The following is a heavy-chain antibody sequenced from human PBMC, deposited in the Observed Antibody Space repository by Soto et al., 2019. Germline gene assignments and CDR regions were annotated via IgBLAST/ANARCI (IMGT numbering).Heavy chain of an antibody. CDR3: ARPGRVGAHYYGMDV. CDR2: IIPIFGTA. D-gene: IGHD1-26*01. Sequence: ASVKVSCKASGGTFSSYAISWVRQAPGQGLEWMGGIIPIFGTANYAQKFQGRVTITADESTSTAYMELSSLRSEDTAVYYCARPGRVGAHYYGMDVWGQGTTVTVSS. CDR1: GGTFSSYA. J-gene: IGHJ6*02. V-gene: IGHV1-69*13.